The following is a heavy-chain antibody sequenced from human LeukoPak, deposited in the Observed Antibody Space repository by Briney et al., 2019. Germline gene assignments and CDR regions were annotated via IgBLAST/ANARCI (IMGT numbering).Heavy chain of an antibody. CDR3: ARDPYSSGWYKDAFDI. D-gene: IGHD6-19*01. V-gene: IGHV3-21*01. CDR1: GFTFENYV. J-gene: IGHJ3*02. CDR2: ISGSSSYI. Sequence: GGSLRLSCEASGFTFENYVMSWVRQAPGKGLEWVSSISGSSSYINYADSVKGRFTISRDNAQNSLFLQLNSLRAEDTAVYYCARDPYSSGWYKDAFDIWGQGTMVTVSS.